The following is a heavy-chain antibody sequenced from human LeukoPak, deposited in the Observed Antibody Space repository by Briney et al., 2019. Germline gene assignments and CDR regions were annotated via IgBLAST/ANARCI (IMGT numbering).Heavy chain of an antibody. J-gene: IGHJ6*04. CDR2: ISGSGGST. V-gene: IGHV3-23*01. D-gene: IGHD4-17*01. Sequence: PGASLRLSSAASGFTFSSYVMSWVRQAPGKGLEWVSGISGSGGSTYYADSVKGRFTISRDNSKNTLYLQMNSLRAEDTAVYYCARDYGDSDFYYYGMDVWGKGTTVTVSS. CDR3: ARDYGDSDFYYYGMDV. CDR1: GFTFSSYV.